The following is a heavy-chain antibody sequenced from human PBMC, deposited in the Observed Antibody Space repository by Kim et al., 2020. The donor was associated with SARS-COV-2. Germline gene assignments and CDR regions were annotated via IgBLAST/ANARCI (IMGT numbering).Heavy chain of an antibody. J-gene: IGHJ6*02. CDR1: GGSISSGSYY. CDR2: IYTSGST. Sequence: SETLSLTCTVSGGSISSGSYYWSWIRQPAGKGLEWIGRIYTSGSTNYNPSLKSRVTISVDTSKNQFSLKLSSVTAADTAVYYCARGRTTVDYYYGMDVWGQGTTVTVSS. V-gene: IGHV4-61*02. D-gene: IGHD4-17*01. CDR3: ARGRTTVDYYYGMDV.